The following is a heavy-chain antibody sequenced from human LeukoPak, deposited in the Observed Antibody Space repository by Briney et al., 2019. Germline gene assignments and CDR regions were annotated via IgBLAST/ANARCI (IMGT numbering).Heavy chain of an antibody. D-gene: IGHD6-19*01. V-gene: IGHV1-8*01. CDR2: MNPNSGNT. CDR1: GYTFTSFD. J-gene: IGHJ6*02. CDR3: ARVRWQWLVDDYGMDV. Sequence: ASVKGSCKASGYTFTSFDINWVRQATGQGLEWMGWMNPNSGNTGYAQKFQGRVTMTRNTSISTAYMELSSLRSEDTAVYYCARVRWQWLVDDYGMDVWGQGTTVTVSS.